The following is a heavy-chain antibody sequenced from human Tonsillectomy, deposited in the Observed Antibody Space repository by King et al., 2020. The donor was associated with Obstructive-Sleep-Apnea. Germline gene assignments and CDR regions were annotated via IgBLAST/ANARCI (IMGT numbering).Heavy chain of an antibody. D-gene: IGHD3-22*01. CDR1: GFTFDDYA. J-gene: IGHJ6*02. Sequence: VQLVESGGGLVQPGRSLRLSCAASGFTFDDYAMHWVRQAPGKGLEWVSGISGNSGSIGSADSVKGRFTISRDNAKNSLYLQMNSLRAEDTALYYCAKEAHYYDSSGYYGYYYYGMDVWGQGTTVTVSS. CDR3: AKEAHYYDSSGYYGYYYYGMDV. V-gene: IGHV3-9*01. CDR2: ISGNSGSI.